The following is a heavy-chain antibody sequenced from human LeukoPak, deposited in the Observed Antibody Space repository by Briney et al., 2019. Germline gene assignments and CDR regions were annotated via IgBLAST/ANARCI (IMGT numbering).Heavy chain of an antibody. D-gene: IGHD2-2*01. CDR2: TYDSGSS. CDR3: ARGWASSWYYFDF. CDR1: GGSMRNYY. V-gene: IGHV4-59*01. Sequence: SETLSLTCAVSGGSMRNYYWSWIRQPPGKGLEWVGYTYDSGSSSYNPSLRSRVSISIDTSKNQFSLNLSSVTAADTAVYYCARGWASSWYYFDFWGQGTLVTVSS. J-gene: IGHJ4*02.